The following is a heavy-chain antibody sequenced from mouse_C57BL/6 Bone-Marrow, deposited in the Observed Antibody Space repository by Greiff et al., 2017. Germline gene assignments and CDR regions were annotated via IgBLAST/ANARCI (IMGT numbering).Heavy chain of an antibody. CDR3: ARDGYSAYYAMDY. J-gene: IGHJ4*01. CDR1: GYTFTSYW. D-gene: IGHD2-3*01. V-gene: IGHV1-72*01. Sequence: KESCKASGYTFTSYWMHWVKQRPGRGLEWIGRIDPNSGGTKYNEKFKSTATLTVDKTSRTDYMPLSSLTSEDSEVYYCARDGYSAYYAMDYWGQGASVTVSS. CDR2: IDPNSGGT.